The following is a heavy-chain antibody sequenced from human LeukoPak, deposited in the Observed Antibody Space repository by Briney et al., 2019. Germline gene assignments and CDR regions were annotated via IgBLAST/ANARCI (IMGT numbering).Heavy chain of an antibody. V-gene: IGHV3-21*06. CDR3: VRELFHGSGAPKFDF. J-gene: IGHJ4*02. Sequence: GGPLRLSCAASGFTFRDYSMNWVRQTPRKGLEWVSCISGSDSYIYYADSEKGRFNISRDNDKNSLYLQVNSLRAEDTAVYYCVRELFHGSGAPKFDFWGQGTLATVSS. CDR1: GFTFRDYS. CDR2: ISGSDSYI. D-gene: IGHD3-10*01.